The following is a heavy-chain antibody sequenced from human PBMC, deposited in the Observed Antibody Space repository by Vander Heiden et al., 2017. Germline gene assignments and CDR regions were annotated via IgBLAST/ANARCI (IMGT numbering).Heavy chain of an antibody. J-gene: IGHJ4*02. CDR1: GYSFHSYW. Sequence: EVQLVQSGAEVKKPGESLKISCKGSGYSFHSYWLGWVRQMPGKGLEWMGIIYPGDSDTRYSPSFQGQVTISADKSISTAYLQWSSLKASDTAMYYCAITTYSSSWYFDYWGQGTLVTVSS. CDR2: IYPGDSDT. V-gene: IGHV5-51*01. CDR3: AITTYSSSWYFDY. D-gene: IGHD6-13*01.